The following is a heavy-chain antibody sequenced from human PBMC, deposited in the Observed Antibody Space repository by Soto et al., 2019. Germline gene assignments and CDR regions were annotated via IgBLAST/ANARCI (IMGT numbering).Heavy chain of an antibody. CDR2: ISGSGGST. CDR3: ATFLRITMVRGVMAYYYYGMDV. D-gene: IGHD3-10*01. J-gene: IGHJ6*02. CDR1: GFTFSSYA. Sequence: EVQLLESGGGLVQPGGSLRLSCAASGFTFSSYAMSWVRQAPGKGLEWVSAISGSGGSTYYADSVKGRFTISRDNSKNTLYLQMNSLRAEETAVYYCATFLRITMVRGVMAYYYYGMDVWGQGTTVTVSS. V-gene: IGHV3-23*01.